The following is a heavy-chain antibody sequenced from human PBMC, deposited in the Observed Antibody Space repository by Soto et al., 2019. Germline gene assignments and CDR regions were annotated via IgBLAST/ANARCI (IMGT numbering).Heavy chain of an antibody. D-gene: IGHD4-4*01. J-gene: IGHJ4*02. CDR1: GFTFSSYS. CDR2: FGAGDGDI. Sequence: VGSLRLSCAASGFTFSSYSMNWVRQAPGRGLEWVSGFGAGDGDIRYADSVKGRFTISRDNSRNTLYLQMDSLRAEDTAVYYCAKPLSPTGGNYFDSWGLGTLVTVS. CDR3: AKPLSPTGGNYFDS. V-gene: IGHV3-23*01.